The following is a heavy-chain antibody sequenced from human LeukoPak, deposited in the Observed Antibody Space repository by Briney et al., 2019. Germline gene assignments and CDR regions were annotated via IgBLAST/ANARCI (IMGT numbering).Heavy chain of an antibody. J-gene: IGHJ3*02. CDR1: GGSISNYY. Sequence: SETLSLTCTVSGGSISNYYWSWLRQPPGKGLEWIGYIYYGGSNNYNPSLKSRVTISVDTSKNQFSLKLSSVTAADTAVYYCARGRYYYDSSGHHAFDIWGQGTMVTVSS. D-gene: IGHD3-22*01. V-gene: IGHV4-59*01. CDR3: ARGRYYYDSSGHHAFDI. CDR2: IYYGGSN.